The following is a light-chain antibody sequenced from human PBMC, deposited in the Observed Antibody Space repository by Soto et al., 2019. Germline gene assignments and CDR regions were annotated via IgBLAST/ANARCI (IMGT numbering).Light chain of an antibody. V-gene: IGKV3-15*01. Sequence: EIVMTQSPATLSVSPGDGATLSCRASQTVSSSLAWYQQKPGQAPRLLIYGVSTRATGVPARFSGSGSGTEFTLSISSLQSEDFAVYCCQQYGNWPPWTFGQGTKVEIK. J-gene: IGKJ1*01. CDR2: GVS. CDR3: QQYGNWPPWT. CDR1: QTVSSS.